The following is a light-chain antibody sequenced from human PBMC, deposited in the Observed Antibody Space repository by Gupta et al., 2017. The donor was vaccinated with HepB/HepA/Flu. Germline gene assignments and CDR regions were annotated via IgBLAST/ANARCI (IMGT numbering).Light chain of an antibody. J-gene: IGLJ2*01. CDR1: KLQYQY. Sequence: SYELTQPPSVSVSPGQTPSIPCSGAKLQYQYVCWYQQKPGQSPVVVIYEDKKRPSGIPERFSGSNSGNTATLTISGAQAIDEADYYCQAWDSATAEGVFGGGTKLAVL. V-gene: IGLV3-1*01. CDR2: EDK. CDR3: QAWDSATAEGV.